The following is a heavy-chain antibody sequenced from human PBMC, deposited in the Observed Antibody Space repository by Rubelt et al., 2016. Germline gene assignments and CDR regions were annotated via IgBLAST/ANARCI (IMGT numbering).Heavy chain of an antibody. J-gene: IGHJ4*02. D-gene: IGHD6-19*01. V-gene: IGHV1-2*06. Sequence: TGYYMHWVRQAPGQGLEWMGRINPNSGGTNYAQKFQGRVTMNRETAISTAYMELSRLRSDDTAVYYCARVGYSSGSFSFDYWGQGTLVTVSS. CDR3: ARVGYSSGSFSFDY. CDR2: INPNSGGT. CDR1: TGYY.